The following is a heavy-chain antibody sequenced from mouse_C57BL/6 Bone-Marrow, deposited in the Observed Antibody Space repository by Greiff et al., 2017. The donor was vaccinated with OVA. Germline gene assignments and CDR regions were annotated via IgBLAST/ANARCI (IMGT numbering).Heavy chain of an antibody. J-gene: IGHJ2*01. CDR2: ISGGGGNT. Sequence: EVQLVESGGGLVKPGGSLKLSCAASGFTFSSYTMSWVRQTPEKRLEWVATISGGGGNTYYPDSVKGRFTISRDNAKNTLYLQMSSLRSEDTALYYCARNYYGSSYGYFDYWGQGTTLTVSS. CDR1: GFTFSSYT. CDR3: ARNYYGSSYGYFDY. V-gene: IGHV5-9*01. D-gene: IGHD1-1*01.